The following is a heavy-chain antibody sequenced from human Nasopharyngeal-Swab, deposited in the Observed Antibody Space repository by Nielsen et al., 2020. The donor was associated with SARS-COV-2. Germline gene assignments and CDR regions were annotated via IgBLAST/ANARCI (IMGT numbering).Heavy chain of an antibody. CDR3: ATGAAAGTQNWFDP. V-gene: IGHV1-24*01. CDR2: FDPEDGET. J-gene: IGHJ5*02. D-gene: IGHD6-13*01. CDR1: GYTLTELS. Sequence: ASVKVSCKVSGYTLTELSMHWVRQAPGKGVEWMGGFDPEDGETIYAQKFQGRVTMTEDTSTDTAYMELSSLRSEDTAVYYCATGAAAGTQNWFDPWGQGTLVTVSS.